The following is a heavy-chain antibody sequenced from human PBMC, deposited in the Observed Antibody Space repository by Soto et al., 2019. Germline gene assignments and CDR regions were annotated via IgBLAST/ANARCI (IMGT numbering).Heavy chain of an antibody. Sequence: QVQLVQSGAEVKKPGASVKVSCKASGYTFTSYDINWVRQATGQVLEWMGWMNPNSGNTGYAQKFQGRVSMTRNTSISTAYMELGSLRSDDTAVYYCARGPMGYSYGYFDSWGQGTLVTVSS. J-gene: IGHJ4*02. D-gene: IGHD5-18*01. CDR2: MNPNSGNT. CDR1: GYTFTSYD. CDR3: ARGPMGYSYGYFDS. V-gene: IGHV1-8*01.